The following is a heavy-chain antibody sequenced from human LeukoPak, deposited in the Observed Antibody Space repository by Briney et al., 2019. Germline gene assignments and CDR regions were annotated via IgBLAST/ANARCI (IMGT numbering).Heavy chain of an antibody. CDR3: ATGDIVVVPAAPFYYYYGMDV. J-gene: IGHJ6*02. V-gene: IGHV4-34*01. CDR2: INHSGST. D-gene: IGHD2-2*01. Sequence: PSETLSLTCAVYGGSFSGYYWSWIRQPPGKGLEWIGEINHSGSTNYNPSLKSRVTISVDTSKNQFSLKLSSVTAADTAVYYCATGDIVVVPAAPFYYYYGMDVWGRGTTVTVSS. CDR1: GGSFSGYY.